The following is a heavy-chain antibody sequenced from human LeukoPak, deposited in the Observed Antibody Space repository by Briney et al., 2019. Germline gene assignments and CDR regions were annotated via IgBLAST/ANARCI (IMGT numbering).Heavy chain of an antibody. CDR2: ISFDGSNE. D-gene: IGHD4-17*01. CDR3: AKGYTVTGRFDY. CDR1: GFTFSSYV. V-gene: IGHV3-30*18. J-gene: IGHJ4*02. Sequence: GGSLRLSCAASGFTFSSYVMHWVRQAPGKGLEWVAVISFDGSNEYYADSVKGRFTISRDNSRNTLYLQMNSLRAEDTAVYYCAKGYTVTGRFDYWGQGTLVTVSS.